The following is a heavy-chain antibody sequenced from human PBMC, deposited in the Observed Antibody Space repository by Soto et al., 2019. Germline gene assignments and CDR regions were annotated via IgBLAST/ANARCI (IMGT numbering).Heavy chain of an antibody. CDR2: FDPEDGET. CDR3: ATVIGSGWYSFDY. CDR1: GYTLTELS. J-gene: IGHJ4*02. D-gene: IGHD6-19*01. Sequence: ASVKVSCKVAGYTLTELSMHWVRQAPGKGLEWMGGFDPEDGETIYAQKFQGRVTMTEDTSTDTAYMELSSLRSEDTAVYYCATVIGSGWYSFDYWGQGTLVTVSS. V-gene: IGHV1-24*01.